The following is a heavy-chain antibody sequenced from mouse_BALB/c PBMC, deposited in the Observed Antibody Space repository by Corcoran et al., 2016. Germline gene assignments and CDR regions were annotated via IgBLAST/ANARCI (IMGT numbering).Heavy chain of an antibody. Sequence: EVQLQQSGAELVKPGASVKLSCTASGFNIKDTYMHWVKQRPEQGLEWIGRIDPANGNTKYDPKFQGKATITADTSSNTAYLQLSSLTSDDTAVYYCARSTMKYAMDYWGQGTAVTVSS. CDR2: IDPANGNT. J-gene: IGHJ4*01. CDR3: ARSTMKYAMDY. D-gene: IGHD2-4*01. V-gene: IGHV14-3*02. CDR1: GFNIKDTY.